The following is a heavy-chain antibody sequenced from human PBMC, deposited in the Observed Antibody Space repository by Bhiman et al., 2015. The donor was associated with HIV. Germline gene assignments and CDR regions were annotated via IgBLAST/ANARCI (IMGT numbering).Heavy chain of an antibody. CDR2: VWYDANNK. CDR1: GFTFSNYG. Sequence: QVQLVESGGGVAQPGRSLRLSCAASGFTFSNYGMHWVRQAPGKGLEWVALVWYDANNKYYADSVKGRFTISRDNAKNSLYLQMNSLRAEDTAVYYCARDPGGGYFGDYWGQGTLVTVSS. V-gene: IGHV3-33*01. J-gene: IGHJ4*02. D-gene: IGHD2-21*02. CDR3: ARDPGGGYFGDY.